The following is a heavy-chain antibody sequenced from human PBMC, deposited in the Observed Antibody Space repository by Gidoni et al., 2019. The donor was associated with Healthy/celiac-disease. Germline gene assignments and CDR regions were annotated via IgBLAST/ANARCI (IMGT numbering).Heavy chain of an antibody. CDR2: IRGSGGST. CDR3: AKDPNYYDSSGYNARDY. D-gene: IGHD3-22*01. V-gene: IGHV3-23*01. Sequence: EVQRLESGGGLVQPGGSLRLSCAASGFTFGSYAMGGVRQAPGKGLEWVSAIRGSGGSTYYADSVKGRFTISRDNSKNTLYLQMNNLRAEDTAVYYCAKDPNYYDSSGYNARDYWGQGTLVTVSS. CDR1: GFTFGSYA. J-gene: IGHJ4*02.